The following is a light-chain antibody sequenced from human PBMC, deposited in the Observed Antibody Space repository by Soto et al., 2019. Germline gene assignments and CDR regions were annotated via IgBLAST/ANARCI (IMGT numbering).Light chain of an antibody. J-gene: IGLJ2*01. CDR3: ATWDDSLNVVV. CDR2: SDN. CDR1: SSNIGSHT. Sequence: QPVLTQPPSASGTPGQRVTISCSGSSSNIGSHTVNWYQQLPGTAPKLLIYSDNQRPSGVPDRFSGSKSGTSASLAISGLQSEDEADYYCATWDDSLNVVVFGGGTKLTVL. V-gene: IGLV1-44*01.